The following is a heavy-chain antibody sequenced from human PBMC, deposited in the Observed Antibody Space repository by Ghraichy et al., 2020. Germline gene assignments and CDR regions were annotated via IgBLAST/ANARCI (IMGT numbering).Heavy chain of an antibody. CDR3: ARGKGATSGSWFDP. V-gene: IGHV3-23*01. Sequence: LSLTCAASGFTFSSYGMSWVRQAPGKGLEWVSGISAGGGRTTYYADSVKGRFTISRDNSKSTLYLQMNSLRVEDTAVYYCARGKGATSGSWFDPWGQGTLVTVSS. CDR2: ISAGGGRTT. D-gene: IGHD3-16*01. CDR1: GFTFSSYG. J-gene: IGHJ5*02.